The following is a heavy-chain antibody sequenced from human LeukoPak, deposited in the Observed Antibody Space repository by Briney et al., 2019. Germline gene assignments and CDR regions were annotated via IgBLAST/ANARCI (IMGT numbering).Heavy chain of an antibody. CDR2: IYYSGST. CDR3: ARLYGSGRAIVY. Sequence: SETLSLTCTVSGGSISSSSYYWGWIRQPPGKGLEWIGSIYYSGSTYYNPSLKSRVTISVDTSKNQFSLKLSSVTAADTAVYYCARLYGSGRAIVYWGQGTLVTVSS. D-gene: IGHD3-10*01. CDR1: GGSISSSSYY. J-gene: IGHJ4*02. V-gene: IGHV4-39*01.